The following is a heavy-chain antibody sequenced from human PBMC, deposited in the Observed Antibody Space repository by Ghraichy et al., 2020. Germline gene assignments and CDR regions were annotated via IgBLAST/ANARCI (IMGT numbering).Heavy chain of an antibody. Sequence: GGSLRLSCAASGFTFSSYSMNWVRQAPGKGLEWVSSISSSSYIYYADSVKGRFTISRDNAKNSLYLQMNSLRAEDTAVYYCARDRGQPLWSGECYYYGMDVWGQGTTVTVSS. D-gene: IGHD3-10*01. CDR2: ISSSSYI. CDR1: GFTFSSYS. CDR3: ARDRGQPLWSGECYYYGMDV. V-gene: IGHV3-21*01. J-gene: IGHJ6*02.